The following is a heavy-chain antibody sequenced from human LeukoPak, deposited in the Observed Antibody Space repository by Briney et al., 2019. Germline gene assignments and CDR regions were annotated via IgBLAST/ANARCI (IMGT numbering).Heavy chain of an antibody. V-gene: IGHV3-23*01. CDR2: ISPSGGTT. D-gene: IGHD3-3*01. CDR1: GIIFSNYG. CDR3: ARDERLLSFLK. J-gene: IGHJ4*02. Sequence: GGSLRLSCEASGIIFSNYGMNWVRQAPGKRLEWVSGISPSGGTTYYADSLKGRFSISRDNSKNTVYLQMNSLRAEDTAIYYCARDERLLSFLKWGQGTLVTVSS.